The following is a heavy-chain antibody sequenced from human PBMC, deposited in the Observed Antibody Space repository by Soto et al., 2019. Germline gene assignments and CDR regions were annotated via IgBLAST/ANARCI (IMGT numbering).Heavy chain of an antibody. CDR2: IYHSGST. CDR1: GGSISSGGYS. D-gene: IGHD2-8*01. V-gene: IGHV4-30-2*01. J-gene: IGHJ6*02. Sequence: PSETLSLTCAVSGGSISSGGYSWSWIRQPPGKGLEWIGYIYHSGSTYYNPSPKSRVTISVDRSKNQFSLKLSSVTAADTAVYYCARVPPRCTNGVCLRREQYYYYGMDVWGQGTTVTVSS. CDR3: ARVPPRCTNGVCLRREQYYYYGMDV.